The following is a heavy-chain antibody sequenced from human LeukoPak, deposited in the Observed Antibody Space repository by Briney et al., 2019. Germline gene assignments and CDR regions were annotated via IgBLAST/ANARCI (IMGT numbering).Heavy chain of an antibody. Sequence: ASVKVSCKASGYTFTTYDINWVRQGTGQGLEWLAWMNPNSGNTGYAQKFQGRVTMTRNTSISTAYMELSSLRSEDTAVYYCARVAGNCGGDCYRLVYWGQGTLVTVAS. V-gene: IGHV1-8*01. CDR3: ARVAGNCGGDCYRLVY. CDR2: MNPNSGNT. D-gene: IGHD2-21*01. CDR1: GYTFTTYD. J-gene: IGHJ4*02.